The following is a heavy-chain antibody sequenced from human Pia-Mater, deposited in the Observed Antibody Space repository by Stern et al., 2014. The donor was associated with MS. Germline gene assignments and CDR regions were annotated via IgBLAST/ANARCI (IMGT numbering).Heavy chain of an antibody. CDR3: VRGGLSYGYGLDA. J-gene: IGHJ6*02. CDR1: GYTFINYD. D-gene: IGHD3-16*01. V-gene: IGHV1-8*01. CDR2: MNPNNANT. Sequence: QEQLVQSGCQVRKPGASVKVSCQASGYTFINYDIFWVRQATGQGLEWMGWMNPNNANTGHAQKFQGRVTMTRNTSISTAYMELSGLRSDDTAVYYCVRGGLSYGYGLDAWGQGTAVIVSS.